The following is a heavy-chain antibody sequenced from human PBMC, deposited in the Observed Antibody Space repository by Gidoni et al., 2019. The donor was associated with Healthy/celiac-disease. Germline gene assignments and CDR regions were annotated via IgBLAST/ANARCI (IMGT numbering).Heavy chain of an antibody. D-gene: IGHD4-17*01. CDR2: ISNDGSKK. J-gene: IGHJ3*02. CDR1: GFTFSSYA. CDR3: ARDQSRNENDYDAFDI. V-gene: IGHV3-30-3*01. Sequence: QVQPVDSGGGVVQPGRSLRLSCAASGFTFSSYAVHWVRQAPGKGLGWGAVISNDGSKKYYADSVKGRFTISRDNSKNTLYLQMNSLRAEDTAVYYCARDQSRNENDYDAFDIWGQGTMVTVSS.